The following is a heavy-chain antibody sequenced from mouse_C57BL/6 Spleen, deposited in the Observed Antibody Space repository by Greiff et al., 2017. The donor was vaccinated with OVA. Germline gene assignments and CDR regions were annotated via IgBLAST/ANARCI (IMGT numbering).Heavy chain of an antibody. V-gene: IGHV1-82*01. D-gene: IGHD2-3*01. Sequence: VQLQQSGPELVKPGASVKISCKASGYAFSSSWMNWVKQRPGKGLEWIGRICPGDGDTNYNGKFKGKATLTADKSSSTAYMQLSSLTSEDSAVYFCAREDGFPYYAMDYWGQGTSVTVSS. CDR2: ICPGDGDT. CDR1: GYAFSSSW. J-gene: IGHJ4*01. CDR3: AREDGFPYYAMDY.